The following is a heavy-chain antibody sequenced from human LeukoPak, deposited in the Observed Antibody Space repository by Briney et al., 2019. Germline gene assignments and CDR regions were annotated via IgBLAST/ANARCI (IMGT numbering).Heavy chain of an antibody. CDR3: ARGPYDSSGNFDY. CDR2: IYYSGST. Sequence: SETLSLTCTVSGGSISSYYWSWFRQPPGKGLEWIGYIYYSGSTNYNPSLKSRVTISVDTSKNQFSLKLSSVTAADTAVYYCARGPYDSSGNFDYWGQGTLVTVSS. V-gene: IGHV4-59*01. J-gene: IGHJ4*02. CDR1: GGSISSYY. D-gene: IGHD3-22*01.